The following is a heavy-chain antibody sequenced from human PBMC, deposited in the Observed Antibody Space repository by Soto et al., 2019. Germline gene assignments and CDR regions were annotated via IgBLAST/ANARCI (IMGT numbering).Heavy chain of an antibody. CDR1: GGTFSSYA. CDR2: IIPIFGTA. Sequence: SVKVSCKASGGTFSSYAISWVRQAPGQGLEWMGGIIPIFGTANYAQKFQGQVTISADKSISTAYLQWSSLKASDTAMYYCARHGMVRDPRRLPMSMDVWGQGTTVTVSS. CDR3: ARHGMVRDPRRLPMSMDV. V-gene: IGHV1-69*06. D-gene: IGHD3-10*01. J-gene: IGHJ6*02.